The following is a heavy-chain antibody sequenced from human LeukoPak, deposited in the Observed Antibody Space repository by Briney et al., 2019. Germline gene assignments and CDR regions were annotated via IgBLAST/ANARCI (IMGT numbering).Heavy chain of an antibody. CDR1: GFTFNRYG. V-gene: IGHV3-23*01. J-gene: IGHJ4*02. Sequence: GGSLRLSCAASGFTFNRYGMTWVRQAPGKGPEWVSAISGSGGDTYYADSVKGRFTISRDNSKNTLYLQMNSLRAEDTAVYYCAKKGATTGDFDYWGQGTLVTVSS. CDR3: AKKGATTGDFDY. D-gene: IGHD1-26*01. CDR2: ISGSGGDT.